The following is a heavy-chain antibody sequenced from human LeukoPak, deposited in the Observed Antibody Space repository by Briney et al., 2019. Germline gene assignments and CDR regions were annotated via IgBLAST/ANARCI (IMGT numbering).Heavy chain of an antibody. CDR2: SRNKENRYST. CDR1: GFSFCVYY. CDR3: VREYFGGYDY. V-gene: IGHV3-72*01. D-gene: IGHD2-15*01. J-gene: IGHJ4*02. Sequence: GGSLRLSCAASGFSFCVYYMAWVRQAPGKGLEWVGLSRNKENRYSTEYGASVKGRVTISRDDSKNLMYLEMKSLKSEDTAVYYCVREYFGGYDYWGQGTLVTVSS.